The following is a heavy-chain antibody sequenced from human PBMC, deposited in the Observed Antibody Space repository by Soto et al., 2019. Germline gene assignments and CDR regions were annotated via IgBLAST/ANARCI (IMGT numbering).Heavy chain of an antibody. CDR3: ARVTGESVPGRLRVTFDD. CDR2: IFHSGIT. CDR1: GDSISSSHW. Sequence: SETLSLTCAVSGDSISSSHWWSWVRQPPGKGLEWIGEIFHSGITNYNPSLKSPATISVDKSKNQFSLKLISVTAADTAVYYCARVTGESVPGRLRVTFDDWGQRTLDTVSS. J-gene: IGHJ4*02. V-gene: IGHV4-4*02. D-gene: IGHD7-27*01.